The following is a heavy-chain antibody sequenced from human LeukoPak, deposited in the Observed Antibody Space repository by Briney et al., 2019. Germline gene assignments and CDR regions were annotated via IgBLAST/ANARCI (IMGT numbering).Heavy chain of an antibody. V-gene: IGHV1-2*02. Sequence: ASVKVSCKASGGTFSSYAISWVRQAPGQGLEWMGWINPNSGGTNYAQKFQGRVTMTRDTSISTAYMELSRLRSDDTAVYYCARDHCSSTSCYSNWFDPWGQGTLVTVSS. CDR3: ARDHCSSTSCYSNWFDP. D-gene: IGHD2-2*01. J-gene: IGHJ5*02. CDR1: GGTFSSYA. CDR2: INPNSGGT.